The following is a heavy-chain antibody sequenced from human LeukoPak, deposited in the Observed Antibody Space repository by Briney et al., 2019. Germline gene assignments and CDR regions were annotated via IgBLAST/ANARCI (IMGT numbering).Heavy chain of an antibody. Sequence: PSETLSLTCTVSGGSIGSYYWSWIRQPPGKGLEWIGEINHSGSTNYNPSLKSRVTISVDTSKNQFSLKLSSVTAADTAVYYCASGYEPNWFDPWGQGTLVTVSS. D-gene: IGHD5-12*01. J-gene: IGHJ5*02. CDR3: ASGYEPNWFDP. CDR2: INHSGST. V-gene: IGHV4-34*01. CDR1: GGSIGSYY.